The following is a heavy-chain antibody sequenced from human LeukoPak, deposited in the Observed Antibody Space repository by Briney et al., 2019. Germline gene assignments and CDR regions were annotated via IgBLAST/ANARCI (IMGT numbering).Heavy chain of an antibody. CDR1: GFTFSSYS. CDR3: ARGRPLLWFGVDY. CDR2: ISSSSSTI. J-gene: IGHJ4*02. Sequence: GGSLRLSCAASGFTFSSYSMNWVRQAPGKGLEWVSYISSSSSTIYYADSVKGRFTISRGNAKNSLYLQMNSLRAEDTAVYYCARGRPLLWFGVDYWGQGTLVTVSS. D-gene: IGHD3-10*01. V-gene: IGHV3-48*01.